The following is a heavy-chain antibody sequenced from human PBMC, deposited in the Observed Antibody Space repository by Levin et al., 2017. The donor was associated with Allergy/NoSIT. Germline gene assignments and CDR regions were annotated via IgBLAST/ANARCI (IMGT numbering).Heavy chain of an antibody. CDR3: ARGGAEGGTYSVH. V-gene: IGHV4-59*01. Sequence: PGGSLRLSCTVSGGSINTYHWSWIRQTPGKGLEWVGNVHYTGTTNYNPSLKSRVTISVETSKNQFSLKMTSVTAADTATYYCARGGAEGGTYSVHWGQGTLVTVSS. CDR2: VHYTGTT. J-gene: IGHJ4*02. CDR1: GGSINTYH. D-gene: IGHD1-26*01.